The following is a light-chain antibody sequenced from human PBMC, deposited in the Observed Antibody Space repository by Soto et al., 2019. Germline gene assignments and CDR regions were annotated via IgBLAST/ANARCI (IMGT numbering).Light chain of an antibody. V-gene: IGLV1-40*01. J-gene: IGLJ1*01. CDR3: QSYDSSLSGRV. CDR2: GNS. CDR1: SSNIGAGYD. Sequence: QSVLTQPPSVSGAPGQRVTISCTGSSSNIGAGYDVHWYQQLPGTAPKLLIYGNSNRPSGVPDRFSGSKSGTSASLAITGLQAEDEAVYYCQSYDSSLSGRVFGTGTKVTVL.